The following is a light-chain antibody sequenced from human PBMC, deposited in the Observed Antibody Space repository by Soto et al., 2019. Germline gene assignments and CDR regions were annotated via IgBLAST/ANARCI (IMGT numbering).Light chain of an antibody. CDR2: DND. J-gene: IGLJ2*01. Sequence: QSVLTQPPSVSAAPGERVTISCSGSSSNIEKNYVSWYQKLPGTSPKLLIYDNDKRPSGIPDRFSGSKSGTSATLGITGLQTGDEAEYHCGTWDQSLSAVVFGGGTKLTVL. CDR3: GTWDQSLSAVV. CDR1: SSNIEKNY. V-gene: IGLV1-51*01.